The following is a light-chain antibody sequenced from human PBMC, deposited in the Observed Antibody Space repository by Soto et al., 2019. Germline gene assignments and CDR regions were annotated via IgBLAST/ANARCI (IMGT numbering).Light chain of an antibody. J-gene: IGLJ2*01. V-gene: IGLV1-44*01. CDR1: SSNIGSRT. CDR3: AAWDDSLHVI. CDR2: NDN. Sequence: QLVLTQPPSASATPGQRVTISCSGSSSNIGSRTVNWYQQLPGSAPKLLVYNDNQRPSGVPDRFSGSKSGTSASLAISGLQSEDEADYYCAAWDDSLHVIFGGGTKLTV.